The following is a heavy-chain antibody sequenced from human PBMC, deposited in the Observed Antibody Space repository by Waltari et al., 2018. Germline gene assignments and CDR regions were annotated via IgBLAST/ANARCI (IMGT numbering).Heavy chain of an antibody. CDR2: RNPKLAMR. V-gene: IGHV1-8*02. CDR3: ARDYDTSTLYVENAFDV. J-gene: IGHJ3*01. D-gene: IGHD3-22*01. Sequence: QVQLVQSGAEVKKPGASVRVSCKASGYTFINYDINWVRQAPGQGLEWMGWRNPKLAMRGYAQKFQGRVSMTSDASSRTAYMELSGLTPDDTAVYYCARDYDTSTLYVENAFDVWGQGTVVTVSS. CDR1: GYTFINYD.